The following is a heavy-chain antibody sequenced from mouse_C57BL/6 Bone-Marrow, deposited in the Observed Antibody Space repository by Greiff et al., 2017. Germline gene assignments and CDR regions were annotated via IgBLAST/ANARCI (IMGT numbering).Heavy chain of an antibody. Sequence: QVQLQQPGAELVKPGASVKLSCKASGYTFTSYWMHWVKQRPGQGLEWIGMIHPNSGSTNYNEKFKSKATLTVDKSSSAAYMQLSSLTSEDSAVYYCAREVYGYFFAYWGQGTLVTVSA. CDR2: IHPNSGST. CDR1: GYTFTSYW. V-gene: IGHV1-64*01. J-gene: IGHJ3*01. CDR3: AREVYGYFFAY. D-gene: IGHD2-2*01.